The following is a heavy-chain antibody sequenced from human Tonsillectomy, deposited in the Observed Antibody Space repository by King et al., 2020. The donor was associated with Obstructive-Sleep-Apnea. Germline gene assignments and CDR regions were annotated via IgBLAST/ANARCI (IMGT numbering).Heavy chain of an antibody. CDR3: AKEGDGFLDY. J-gene: IGHJ4*02. V-gene: IGHV3-30*18. CDR1: GFTFSNYG. Sequence: VQLVESGGGVVQPGRSPRLSCAASGFTFSNYGMHWVRQAPGKGLEGVTVISYDGSNKNYADSVKGRFTISRDNSKNTLFLQMNSLRADDTAVYYCAKEGDGFLDYWGQGTLVTVSS. D-gene: IGHD5-24*01. CDR2: ISYDGSNK.